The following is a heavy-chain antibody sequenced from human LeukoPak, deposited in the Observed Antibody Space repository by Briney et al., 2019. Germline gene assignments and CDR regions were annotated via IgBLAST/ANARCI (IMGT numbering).Heavy chain of an antibody. J-gene: IGHJ6*02. Sequence: SETLSLTCAVYGGSFSGYYWSWIRQPPGKGLEWIGEINHSGSTNYNPSLKSRVTISVDTSKNQFSLKLSSVTAADTAVYYCARASSNYDFWSGYYTGPMDVWGQGTTVTVSS. CDR2: INHSGST. V-gene: IGHV4-34*01. CDR1: GGSFSGYY. CDR3: ARASSNYDFWSGYYTGPMDV. D-gene: IGHD3-3*01.